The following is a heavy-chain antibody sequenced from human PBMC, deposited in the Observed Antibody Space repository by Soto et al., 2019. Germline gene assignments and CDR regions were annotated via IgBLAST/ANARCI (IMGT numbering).Heavy chain of an antibody. Sequence: GGSLRLSCAASGFTFSSYWMHWVRQAPGKGLVWVSRINSDGSSTSYADSVKGRFTISRDNAKNTLYLQMNSLRAEDTAVYYCARGSTSGDYFDYWGQGTLVTSPQ. V-gene: IGHV3-74*01. J-gene: IGHJ4*02. CDR2: INSDGSST. CDR3: ARGSTSGDYFDY. D-gene: IGHD3-10*01. CDR1: GFTFSSYW.